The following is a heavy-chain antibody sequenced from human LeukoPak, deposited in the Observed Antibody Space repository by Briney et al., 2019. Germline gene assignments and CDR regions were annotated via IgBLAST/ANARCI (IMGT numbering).Heavy chain of an antibody. D-gene: IGHD3-16*02. CDR3: ARHSYHPWEFDY. Sequence: SETLSLTCTVSGGSISSYYWSWIRQPPGKGLEWIGYIYTSGSTNYNPSLKSRVTISVDTSKNQFSLKLSSATAADTAVYYCARHSYHPWEFDYWGQGTLVTVSS. J-gene: IGHJ4*02. CDR2: IYTSGST. CDR1: GGSISSYY. V-gene: IGHV4-4*09.